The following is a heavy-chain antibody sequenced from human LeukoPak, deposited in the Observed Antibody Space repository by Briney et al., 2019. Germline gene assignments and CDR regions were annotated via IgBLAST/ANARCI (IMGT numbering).Heavy chain of an antibody. CDR3: ARGTKGGSTVTTVETGMDV. CDR2: ISAYNGNT. D-gene: IGHD4-17*01. CDR1: GYTFTSYG. Sequence: ASVKVSCKASGYTFTSYGISWVRQAPGQGLEWMGWISAYNGNTNYAQKLQGRVTMTTDTSTSTAYMELRSLRSDDTAVYYCARGTKGGSTVTTVETGMDVWGKGTTVTVSS. V-gene: IGHV1-18*01. J-gene: IGHJ6*04.